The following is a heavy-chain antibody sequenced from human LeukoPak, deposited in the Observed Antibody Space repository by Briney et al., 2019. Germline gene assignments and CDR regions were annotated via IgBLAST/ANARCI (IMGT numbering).Heavy chain of an antibody. CDR3: ARLKTWGGTQPYDY. CDR2: VYYSGST. D-gene: IGHD2-21*01. CDR1: GGSLSSYY. J-gene: IGHJ4*02. Sequence: SETLSLTCTVSGGSLSSYYWSWIRQPPGKGLEWIGYVYYSGSTNYNPSLKSRVAISIDTSKNQFSLKLSSVTAADTAVYYCARLKTWGGTQPYDYWGQGTLVTVSS. V-gene: IGHV4-59*08.